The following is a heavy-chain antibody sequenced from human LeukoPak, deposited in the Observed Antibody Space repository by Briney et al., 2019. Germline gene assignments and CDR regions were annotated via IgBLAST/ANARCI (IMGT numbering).Heavy chain of an antibody. CDR2: IYYSGSN. V-gene: IGHV4-39*01. J-gene: IGHJ4*02. Sequence: SETLSLTCTVSGGSISSSRYYWGWVRQPPGKGVEGIGSIYYSGSNYYNPSLKSRGTISVDTSKHQFSLQLSSVTAADTAVYYCASSEGSGSYNSWGQGTMVTVSS. CDR1: GGSISSSRYY. CDR3: ASSEGSGSYNS. D-gene: IGHD3-10*01.